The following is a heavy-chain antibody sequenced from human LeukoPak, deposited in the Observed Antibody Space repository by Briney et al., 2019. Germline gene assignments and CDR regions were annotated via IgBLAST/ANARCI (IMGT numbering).Heavy chain of an antibody. D-gene: IGHD3-10*01. V-gene: IGHV4-59*01. Sequence: SETLSLTCTVSGDSISSYYWTWIRQPPGKGLEWIGYIYYSGTTNYNPSLKSRVTISVDTSKNQFSLKLSSVTAEDTAVYYCARDEDYYGSGSRSFDYWGQGTLVTVSS. J-gene: IGHJ4*02. CDR2: IYYSGTT. CDR3: ARDEDYYGSGSRSFDY. CDR1: GDSISSYY.